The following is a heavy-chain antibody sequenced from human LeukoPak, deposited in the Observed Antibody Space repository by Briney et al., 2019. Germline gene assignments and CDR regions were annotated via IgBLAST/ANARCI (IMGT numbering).Heavy chain of an antibody. CDR3: ARGVLLWFGELHYNWFDP. D-gene: IGHD3-10*01. CDR1: GYTFTSYA. J-gene: IGHJ5*02. CDR2: INTNTGNP. Sequence: GASVKVSCKASGYTFTSYAMNWVRQAPGQGLEWMGWINTNTGNPTYAQGFTGRFVFSLDTSVSTAYLQISSLKAEDTAVYYCARGVLLWFGELHYNWFDPWGQGTLVTVSS. V-gene: IGHV7-4-1*02.